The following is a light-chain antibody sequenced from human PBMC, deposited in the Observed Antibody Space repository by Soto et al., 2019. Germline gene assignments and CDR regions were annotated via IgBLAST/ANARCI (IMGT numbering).Light chain of an antibody. CDR2: KAS. Sequence: DSQMTQSPSTLSASVGDRITITCRASPGISTWLAWYQQKPGKAPKLLIYKASTLESGVPSRFSGSGSGTEFTLTISSLQPDDFATYYCQQYNSYSLTFGGRTKVEIK. CDR3: QQYNSYSLT. V-gene: IGKV1-5*03. CDR1: PGISTW. J-gene: IGKJ4*01.